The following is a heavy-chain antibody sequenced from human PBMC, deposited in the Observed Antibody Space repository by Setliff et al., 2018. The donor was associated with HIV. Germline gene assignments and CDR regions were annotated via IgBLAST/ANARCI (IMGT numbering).Heavy chain of an antibody. CDR3: TRVTRVLGKGATHDY. J-gene: IGHJ4*02. CDR2: IKGKTYGGST. V-gene: IGHV3-15*01. Sequence: GGSLRLSCAVSGLSFSHAWMSWVRQTPGKGLEWVGRIKGKTYGGSTEYAASVKGRFTISRDDSKRFAYLRMNSLKTEDTAVYYCTRVTRVLGKGATHDYWGQGTLVTVSS. CDR1: GLSFSHAW. D-gene: IGHD1-26*01.